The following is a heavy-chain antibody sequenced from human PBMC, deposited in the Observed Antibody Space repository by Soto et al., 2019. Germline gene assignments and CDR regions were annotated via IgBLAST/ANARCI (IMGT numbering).Heavy chain of an antibody. D-gene: IGHD2-21*02. CDR2: IFPIDSDT. V-gene: IGHV5-51*01. CDR1: GYTFTRNW. Sequence: PGESLKISGKGSGYTFTRNWIGWVRQMPGKGLEWMGIIFPIDSDTRYSPSSQGQVTISADNSISTAYLQWSSLKASDTAIYYCATPGGRDFNAFDVWGQGTMVTVSS. J-gene: IGHJ3*01. CDR3: ATPGGRDFNAFDV.